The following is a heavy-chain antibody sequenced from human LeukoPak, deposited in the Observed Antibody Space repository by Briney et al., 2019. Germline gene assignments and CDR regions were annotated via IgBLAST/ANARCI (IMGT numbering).Heavy chain of an antibody. J-gene: IGHJ3*02. D-gene: IGHD3/OR15-3a*01. Sequence: GASVKVPCKASGYTFTGYYMHWVRQAPGQGLEWMGWINPNSGGTNYAQKFQGRVTMTRDTSISTAYMELSRPRSDDTAVYYCARDDFVRRIGREPSDAFDIWGQGTMVTVSS. CDR3: ARDDFVRRIGREPSDAFDI. CDR1: GYTFTGYY. CDR2: INPNSGGT. V-gene: IGHV1-2*02.